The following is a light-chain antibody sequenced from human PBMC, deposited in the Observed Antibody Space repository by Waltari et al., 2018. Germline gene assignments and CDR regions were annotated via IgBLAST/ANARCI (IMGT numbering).Light chain of an antibody. Sequence: QSALTQPASVSGSPGQSITIPCTGTTSDVGGYNYASWYQQHPGKVPKLAIFDVSNRPSGVSNRFSGSKSGNTASLTISGLQAEDESDYYCCSFTSRSTWVFGGGTKLTVL. CDR1: TSDVGGYNY. J-gene: IGLJ3*02. V-gene: IGLV2-14*01. CDR2: DVS. CDR3: CSFTSRSTWV.